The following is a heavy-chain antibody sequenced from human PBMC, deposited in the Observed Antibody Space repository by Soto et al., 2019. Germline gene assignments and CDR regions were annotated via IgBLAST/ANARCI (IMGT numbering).Heavy chain of an antibody. J-gene: IGHJ5*02. Sequence: SETLSLTCTVSGGSISSYYWSWIRQPPGKGLEWIGYIYYSGSTNYNPSLKSRVTISVDTSKNQFSLKLSSVTAADTAVYYCARRETGVDDFWSGYRGGWFDPWGQRTLVTVSS. V-gene: IGHV4-59*08. CDR2: IYYSGST. CDR1: GGSISSYY. D-gene: IGHD3-3*01. CDR3: ARRETGVDDFWSGYRGGWFDP.